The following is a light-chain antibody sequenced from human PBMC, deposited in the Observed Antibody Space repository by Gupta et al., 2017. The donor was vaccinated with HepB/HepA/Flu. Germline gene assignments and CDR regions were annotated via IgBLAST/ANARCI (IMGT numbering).Light chain of an antibody. Sequence: YDLTQPPSVSVSPGQTASITCSGDKLGDKYACWYQQKPGQSPVLVIYQDSKRPSGIPERFSGSNSGNTATLTISGTQAMDEADYYCQAWDSSAVVFGGGTKLTVL. CDR1: KLGDKY. V-gene: IGLV3-1*01. CDR3: QAWDSSAVV. J-gene: IGLJ2*01. CDR2: QDS.